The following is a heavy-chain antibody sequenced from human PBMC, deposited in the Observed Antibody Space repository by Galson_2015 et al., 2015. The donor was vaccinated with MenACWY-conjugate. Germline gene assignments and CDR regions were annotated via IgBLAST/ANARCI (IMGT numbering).Heavy chain of an antibody. CDR2: IYWDDDK. Sequence: PALVKPTQTLTLTCTFSGFSLSTSGVGVGWIRQPPGKALEWLALIYWDDDKRYSPSLRSRPTITKDTSKNHVVLTMTNMDPVDTATYYCSRTGATPGDYWGQGTLVTVSS. D-gene: IGHD2-15*01. CDR3: SRTGATPGDY. CDR1: GFSLSTSGVG. V-gene: IGHV2-5*02. J-gene: IGHJ4*02.